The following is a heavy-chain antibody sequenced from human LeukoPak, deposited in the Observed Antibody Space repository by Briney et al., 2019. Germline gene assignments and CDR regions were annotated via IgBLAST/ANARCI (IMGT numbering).Heavy chain of an antibody. Sequence: GSLRLSCAASGFIFSDYYMSWIRQAPGKGLEWIGSIYSRGSTYYNPSLKSRVTISVDTSKNQFSLKLSSVTAADTAVYYCATEDYGDYSFSGYWGQGTLVTVPS. J-gene: IGHJ4*02. D-gene: IGHD4-17*01. CDR2: IYSRGST. CDR1: GFIFSDYY. V-gene: IGHV4-38-2*01. CDR3: ATEDYGDYSFSGY.